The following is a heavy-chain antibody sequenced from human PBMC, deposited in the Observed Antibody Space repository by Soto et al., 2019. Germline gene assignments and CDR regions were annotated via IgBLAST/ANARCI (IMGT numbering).Heavy chain of an antibody. D-gene: IGHD2-2*01. J-gene: IGHJ5*02. Sequence: GGSLRLSCTASGFSFSTHAMHWVRQAPGKGLEWVAVISYDGSNKYYADSVKGRFTISRDNSKNTLYLQMNSLRAEDTAVYYCARPRLRIVVVPAPLAPWGQGTLVTVSS. CDR3: ARPRLRIVVVPAPLAP. CDR1: GFSFSTHA. V-gene: IGHV3-30-3*01. CDR2: ISYDGSNK.